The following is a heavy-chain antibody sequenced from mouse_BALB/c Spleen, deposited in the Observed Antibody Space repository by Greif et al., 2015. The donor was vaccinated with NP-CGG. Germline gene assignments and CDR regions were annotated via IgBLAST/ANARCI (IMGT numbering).Heavy chain of an antibody. CDR3: ARGDDGYVGAIDY. D-gene: IGHD2-2*01. CDR1: GYTFTDYV. Sequence: QVQLQQSGPALVKPGASVKMSCKASGYTFTDYVISWVKQRTGQGLEWIGEIYPGSGSTYYNEKFKGKATLTADKSSNTAYMQLSILASDVSAVYFCARGDDGYVGAIDYWCQGTAVTGSS. V-gene: IGHV1-77*01. J-gene: IGHJ4*01. CDR2: IYPGSGST.